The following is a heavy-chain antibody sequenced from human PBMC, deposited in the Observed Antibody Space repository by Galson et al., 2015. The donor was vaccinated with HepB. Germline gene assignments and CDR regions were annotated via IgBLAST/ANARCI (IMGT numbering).Heavy chain of an antibody. CDR3: ARRDASGWYFAS. CDR2: INHSGST. J-gene: IGHJ4*02. CDR1: GDSFSTYY. D-gene: IGHD6-19*01. Sequence: TLSLTCAGYGDSFSTYYWSWIRQPPGKGLEWIGEINHSGSTNYNPSLMSRVTLSGDTSKNQFSLGLSSVTDADTAVYYCARRDASGWYFASWGQGTLVTVSS. V-gene: IGHV4-34*01.